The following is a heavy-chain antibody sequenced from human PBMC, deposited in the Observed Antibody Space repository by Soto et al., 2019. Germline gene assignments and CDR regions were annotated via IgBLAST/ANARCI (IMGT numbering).Heavy chain of an antibody. Sequence: RHVLKKRLEWVAVIWYDGSNKYYADSVKGRFTISRDNSKNTLYLQMNSLRAEDTAVYYCAREYYYDSSGYYYYSWFDPWGQGTLVTVSS. D-gene: IGHD3-22*01. CDR3: AREYYYDSSGYYYYSWFDP. CDR2: IWYDGSNK. V-gene: IGHV3-33*01. J-gene: IGHJ5*02.